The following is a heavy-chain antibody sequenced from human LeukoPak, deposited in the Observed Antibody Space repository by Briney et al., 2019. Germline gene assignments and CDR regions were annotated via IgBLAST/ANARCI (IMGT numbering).Heavy chain of an antibody. J-gene: IGHJ4*02. CDR3: ARVTNEEKVVVPAIDY. D-gene: IGHD2-2*01. CDR1: GGTFSSYA. Sequence: VASVKVSCTASGGTFSSYAISWVRQAPGQGLEWMAGISPICGTANYAQKFQGRVTITADKSTSTAYMELSSLRAEDTAVYYCARVTNEEKVVVPAIDYWGQGTLVTVSS. CDR2: ISPICGTA. V-gene: IGHV1-69*06.